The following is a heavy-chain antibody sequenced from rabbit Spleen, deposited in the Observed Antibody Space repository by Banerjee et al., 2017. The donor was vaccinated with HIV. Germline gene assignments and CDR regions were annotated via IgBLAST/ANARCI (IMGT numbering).Heavy chain of an antibody. J-gene: IGHJ4*01. CDR2: IGSSSDTT. D-gene: IGHD4-1*01. V-gene: IGHV1S45*01. CDR1: GIDFSSSYW. CDR3: AREFLWYSAGFNL. Sequence: QEQLVESGGGLVQPEGSLTLTCKASGIDFSSSYWLCWVRQAPGKGLELIACIGSSSDTTWYASWAKGRFTISKTSSTTVTLQMTSLTAADTATYFCAREFLWYSAGFNLWGPGTLVTVS.